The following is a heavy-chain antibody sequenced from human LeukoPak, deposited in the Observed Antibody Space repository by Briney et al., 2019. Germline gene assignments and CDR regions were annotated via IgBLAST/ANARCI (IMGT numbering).Heavy chain of an antibody. Sequence: GESLKISCKGSGYSFTSYWIGWVRQLPGKGLGWMGIIYPGDSDTRYSPSFQGQVTISADKSISTAYLQWSSLKASDTAMYYCAGHLSPFGGVIVVFDYWGQGTLVTVSS. CDR3: AGHLSPFGGVIVVFDY. CDR2: IYPGDSDT. J-gene: IGHJ4*02. D-gene: IGHD3-16*02. V-gene: IGHV5-51*01. CDR1: GYSFTSYW.